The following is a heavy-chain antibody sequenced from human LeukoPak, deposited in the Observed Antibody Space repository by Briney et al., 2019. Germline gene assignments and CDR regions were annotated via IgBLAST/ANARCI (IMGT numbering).Heavy chain of an antibody. Sequence: SETLSLTCTVSGGSISSYFWSWIRQPPGKGLEWIGHIYYSGRTNYSPSLRSRVTISVDTSKNQFSLILSSVTAAETAVYYCARDRGSSGWYGEGYFDYWGQGILVTVSP. V-gene: IGHV4-59*01. J-gene: IGHJ4*02. CDR1: GGSISSYF. CDR2: IYYSGRT. D-gene: IGHD6-19*01. CDR3: ARDRGSSGWYGEGYFDY.